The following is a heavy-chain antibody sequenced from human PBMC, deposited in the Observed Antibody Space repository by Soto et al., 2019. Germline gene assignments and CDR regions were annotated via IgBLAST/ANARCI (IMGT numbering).Heavy chain of an antibody. CDR1: GYTFTSYG. Sequence: RASVKVSCKASGYTFTSYGISWVRQAPGQGLEWMGWISAYNGNTNYAQKLQGRVTMTTDTSTSTAYMELRSLRSDDTAVYYCAREAGWLLPVPQYYYGMDVWGQGTTVTVSS. CDR3: AREAGWLLPVPQYYYGMDV. V-gene: IGHV1-18*01. CDR2: ISAYNGNT. D-gene: IGHD3-22*01. J-gene: IGHJ6*02.